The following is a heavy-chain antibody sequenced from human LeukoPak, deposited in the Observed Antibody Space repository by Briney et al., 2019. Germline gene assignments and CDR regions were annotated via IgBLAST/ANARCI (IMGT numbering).Heavy chain of an antibody. Sequence: GGSLRLSCAASGFTFSSYWMSWVRQAPGKGLEWVSGINWNGDSTGYVDSVKGRFTISRDNAKNSLYLQMNSLRAEDTALFYCARERVTTDNYYYMDVWGKGTTVTVSS. J-gene: IGHJ6*03. CDR2: INWNGDST. CDR1: GFTFSSYW. V-gene: IGHV3-20*04. D-gene: IGHD1-26*01. CDR3: ARERVTTDNYYYMDV.